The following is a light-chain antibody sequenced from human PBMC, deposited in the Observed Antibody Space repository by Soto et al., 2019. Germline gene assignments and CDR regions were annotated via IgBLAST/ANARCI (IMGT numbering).Light chain of an antibody. CDR3: QQYYSTPRT. V-gene: IGKV4-1*01. CDR2: WAS. CDR1: QSVLYSSNNKNY. Sequence: DIVMTQSPDSLAVSLGEGATINCKCSQSVLYSSNNKNYLAWYQQKPGQPPKLLIYWASTRESGVPDRFSGSGSGTDFTLTISSLQAEDVAVYYCQQYYSTPRTFGQGTKVDI. J-gene: IGKJ1*01.